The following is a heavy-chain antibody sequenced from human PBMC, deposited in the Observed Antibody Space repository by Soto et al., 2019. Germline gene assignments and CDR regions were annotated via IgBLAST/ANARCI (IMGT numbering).Heavy chain of an antibody. CDR2: IHYSGSTSYTPSLT. J-gene: IGHJ4*02. CDR3: ASVEASARNLAPYYLDS. CDR1: GDSITRYY. D-gene: IGHD2-21*01. V-gene: IGHV4-59*01. Sequence: QVHLQESGPGLVKPSETLSLTCNVSGDSITRYYWNWIRQPPGKGLEWIGHIHYSGSTSYTPSLTSYNPSLKSRVSISLDTSKTQFSLRLSSVTAADTAVYYCASVEASARNLAPYYLDSWGQGTLVTVST.